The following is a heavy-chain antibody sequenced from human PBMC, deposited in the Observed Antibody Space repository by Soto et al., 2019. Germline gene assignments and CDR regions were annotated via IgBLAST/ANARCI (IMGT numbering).Heavy chain of an antibody. D-gene: IGHD1-26*01. Sequence: ASVKVSCKASGYTFTGHYIHWVRQAPEQGPEWMGEIGPESGATRYAEKFQGRVTMTLDTSITTVYMELKNLSPDDTAVYYCGKGRSGQIVVFYWGQGTPVTVSS. J-gene: IGHJ4*02. CDR2: IGPESGAT. CDR1: GYTFTGHY. V-gene: IGHV1-2*02. CDR3: GKGRSGQIVVFY.